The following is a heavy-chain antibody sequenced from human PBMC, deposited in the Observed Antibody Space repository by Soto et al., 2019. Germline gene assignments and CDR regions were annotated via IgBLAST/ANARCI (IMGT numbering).Heavy chain of an antibody. J-gene: IGHJ6*02. Sequence: SGPTLVNPTETLTLTCSFSGFSLRSTGMCVNWIRQPPGKALEWLGRIDWDGDKFYRSSLRTRLTISKDTSKNMVVLIMTNMDPLDTATYYCARRGADSGYGMDVWGQGTTVTVSS. V-gene: IGHV2-70*17. CDR1: GFSLRSTGMC. CDR3: ARRGADSGYGMDV. CDR2: IDWDGDK. D-gene: IGHD2-21*01.